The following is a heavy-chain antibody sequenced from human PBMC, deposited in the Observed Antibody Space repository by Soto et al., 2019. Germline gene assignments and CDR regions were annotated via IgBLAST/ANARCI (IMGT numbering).Heavy chain of an antibody. CDR2: FSYSGTT. CDR3: ARPHYCSSATCYEAFDY. Sequence: SETLSLTCTVSGGSISSSSYYWGWIRQPPGKGLEWIGSFSYSGTTYYNPPLKSRVTISVDTSKNQFSLNLSSVTAADTAVYYCARPHYCSSATCYEAFDYWGQGTLVTVPQ. D-gene: IGHD2-2*01. V-gene: IGHV4-39*01. CDR1: GGSISSSSYY. J-gene: IGHJ4*02.